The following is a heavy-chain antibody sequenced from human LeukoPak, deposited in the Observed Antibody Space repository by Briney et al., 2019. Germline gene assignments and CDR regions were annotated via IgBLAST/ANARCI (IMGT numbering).Heavy chain of an antibody. D-gene: IGHD3-22*01. CDR1: GYSISSGYY. Sequence: PSETLSLTCTVSGYSISSGYYWGWIRQPPGKGLEWIGSVYHSGGTYYNPSLKSRVTISVDTSKNQFSLKLTSVTAADTAVYYCAAKGHYYDSSGYSNAFDIWGQGTMVTVSS. CDR3: AAKGHYYDSSGYSNAFDI. J-gene: IGHJ3*02. V-gene: IGHV4-38-2*02. CDR2: VYHSGGT.